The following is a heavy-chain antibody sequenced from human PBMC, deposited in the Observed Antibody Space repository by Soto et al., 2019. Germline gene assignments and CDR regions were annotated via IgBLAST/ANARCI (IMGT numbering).Heavy chain of an antibody. J-gene: IGHJ5*01. Sequence: QVHLVKSGGGLVKPGGSLRLSCAASGFDLSDYYMSWIRQAPGKGLEWVSYISSSSRTIFYADSVRGRFTISRDNAENLVYLQMDSLRAEDTALYYCARNSDHFDSWGHGTLVTVSS. D-gene: IGHD6-13*01. V-gene: IGHV3-11*01. CDR3: ARNSDHFDS. CDR2: ISSSSRTI. CDR1: GFDLSDYY.